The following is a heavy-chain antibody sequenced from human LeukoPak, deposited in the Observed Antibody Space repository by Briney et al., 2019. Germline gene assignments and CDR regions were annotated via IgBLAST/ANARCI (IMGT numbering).Heavy chain of an antibody. D-gene: IGHD6-13*01. Sequence: GGSLRLSCAASAFTVNSNYMTWVRQAPGKGLEWVSVTYSDSSTYYADSVKGRFTISRDNSKNTLYLQMNSLRAEDTAVYYCAKDQHSSSWYIDWFDPWGQGTLVTVSS. J-gene: IGHJ5*02. CDR2: TYSDSST. CDR1: AFTVNSNY. CDR3: AKDQHSSSWYIDWFDP. V-gene: IGHV3-53*01.